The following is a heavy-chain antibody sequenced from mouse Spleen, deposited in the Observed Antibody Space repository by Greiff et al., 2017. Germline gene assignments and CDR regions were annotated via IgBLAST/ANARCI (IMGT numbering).Heavy chain of an antibody. J-gene: IGHJ4*01. V-gene: IGHV1-50*01. D-gene: IGHD3-1*01. Sequence: QVQLQQPGAELVKPGASVKLSCKASGYTFTSYWMQWVKQRPGQGLEWIGEIDPSDSYTNYNQKFKGKATLTVDTSSSTAYMQLSSLTSEDSAVYYCARSRAARAVYYAMDYWGQGTSVTVSS. CDR1: GYTFTSYW. CDR3: ARSRAARAVYYAMDY. CDR2: IDPSDSYT.